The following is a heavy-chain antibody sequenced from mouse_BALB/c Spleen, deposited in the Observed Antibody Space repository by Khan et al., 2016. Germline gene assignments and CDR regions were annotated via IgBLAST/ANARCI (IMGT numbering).Heavy chain of an antibody. CDR2: INPYNDGT. CDR3: ARSGGLSWFAY. Sequence: VQLQQPGPELVKPGASVKMSCKASGYTFTSYVMHWVKQKPGQGLEWIGYINPYNDGTKYNEKFKGKATLTSDKSSSTAYMELSSLTSEDSAVYYCARSGGLSWFAYWGQGTLVTVSA. V-gene: IGHV1S136*01. D-gene: IGHD1-3*01. CDR1: GYTFTSYV. J-gene: IGHJ3*01.